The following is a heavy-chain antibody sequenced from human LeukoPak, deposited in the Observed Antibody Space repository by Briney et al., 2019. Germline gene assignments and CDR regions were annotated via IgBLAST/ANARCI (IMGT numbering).Heavy chain of an antibody. CDR2: IYYSGST. Sequence: KPSETLSLTCTVSGGSISSSSYYWGWIRQPPGKGLEWIGSIYYSGSTYYNPSLKSRVTISVDTSKNQFSLKLSSVTAADTAVYYCARHIGSSGWYALDYFDYWGQGTLVTVSS. V-gene: IGHV4-39*01. D-gene: IGHD6-19*01. CDR1: GGSISSSSYY. J-gene: IGHJ4*02. CDR3: ARHIGSSGWYALDYFDY.